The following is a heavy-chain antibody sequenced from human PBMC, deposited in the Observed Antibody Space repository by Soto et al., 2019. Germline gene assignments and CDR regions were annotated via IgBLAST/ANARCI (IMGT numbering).Heavy chain of an antibody. CDR3: ARVRYSYGQIGPFDY. CDR1: GDSVSSNSAA. Sequence: SQTLSLTCAISGDSVSSNSAAWNWIRPSPSRGLEWLGRTYYRSKWYNDYAVSVKRRITINPDTSKNQFSLQLHSVTPEDTAVYYCARVRYSYGQIGPFDYWGHGTLVTVSS. V-gene: IGHV6-1*01. D-gene: IGHD5-18*01. J-gene: IGHJ4*01. CDR2: TYYRSKWYN.